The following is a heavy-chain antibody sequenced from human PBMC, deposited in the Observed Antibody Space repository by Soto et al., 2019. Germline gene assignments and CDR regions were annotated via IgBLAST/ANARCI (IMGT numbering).Heavy chain of an antibody. Sequence: SVKVSCKASGGTFSSYAISWVRQAPGQGLEWMGGIIPIFGTANYAQKFQGRVTITADESTSTAYMELSSLRSEDTAVYYCARTDKTSGGNNDGDYFYGIDVWGQGATVTVSS. CDR1: GGTFSSYA. V-gene: IGHV1-69*13. CDR2: IIPIFGTA. CDR3: ARTDKTSGGNNDGDYFYGIDV. D-gene: IGHD6-19*01. J-gene: IGHJ6*02.